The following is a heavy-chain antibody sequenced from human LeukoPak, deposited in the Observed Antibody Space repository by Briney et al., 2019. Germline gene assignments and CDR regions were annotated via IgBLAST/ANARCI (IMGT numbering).Heavy chain of an antibody. CDR1: GFTFSSYW. V-gene: IGHV3-74*01. CDR2: INSDGSRT. J-gene: IGHJ4*02. Sequence: GGSLRLSCAASGFTFSSYWMHWVGQAPGKGLVWVSRINSDGSRTTYADSVKGRFTISRDNAKNTLHLQMNSLRAEDTAVYYCARDVQAGPGYWGQGTLVTVSS. CDR3: ARDVQAGPGY. D-gene: IGHD6-19*01.